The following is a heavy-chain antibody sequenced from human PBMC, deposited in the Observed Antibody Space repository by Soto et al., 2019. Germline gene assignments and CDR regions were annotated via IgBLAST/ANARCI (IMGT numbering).Heavy chain of an antibody. Sequence: EVQLVESGGGLVQPGGSLRLSCAASGFTFSSYWMSWVRQAPGKGLEWVAIIKQDGSEKYYVDSVKGRFTISRDNAKNSLYLQRTSLRAEDTAVYYCARVRTPFKYYFDYWGQGTLVTVSS. CDR3: ARVRTPFKYYFDY. J-gene: IGHJ4*02. CDR2: IKQDGSEK. CDR1: GFTFSSYW. V-gene: IGHV3-7*01.